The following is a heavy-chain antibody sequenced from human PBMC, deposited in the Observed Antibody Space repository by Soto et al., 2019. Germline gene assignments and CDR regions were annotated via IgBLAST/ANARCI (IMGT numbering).Heavy chain of an antibody. CDR1: GGSFSCYY. D-gene: IGHD3-3*01. J-gene: IGHJ6*02. V-gene: IGHV4-34*01. CDR2: INHSGST. CDR3: ARLSLEWLKEETNYYYNGMDV. Sequence: SETLSLTCAVDGGSFSCYYWIWIRPPPGKGLEWIGEINHSGSTNYNPSLKSRVTISVDTSKNQFSLKLSSVTAADTAVYYCARLSLEWLKEETNYYYNGMDVWGQGTTVTVSS.